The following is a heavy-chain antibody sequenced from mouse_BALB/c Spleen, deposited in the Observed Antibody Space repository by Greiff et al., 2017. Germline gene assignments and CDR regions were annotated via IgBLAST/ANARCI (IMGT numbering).Heavy chain of an antibody. Sequence: EVHLVESGPGLVKPSQSLSLTCSVTGYSITSGYYWNWIRQFPGNKLEWMGYISYDGSNNYNPSLKNRISITRDTSKNQFFLKLNSVTTEDTATYYCARLITKGFDYWGQGTTLTVSS. CDR1: GYSITSGYY. V-gene: IGHV3-6*02. J-gene: IGHJ2*01. D-gene: IGHD2-4*01. CDR2: ISYDGSN. CDR3: ARLITKGFDY.